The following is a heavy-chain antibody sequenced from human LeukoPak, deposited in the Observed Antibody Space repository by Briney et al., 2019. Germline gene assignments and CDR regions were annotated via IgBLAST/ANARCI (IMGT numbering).Heavy chain of an antibody. J-gene: IGHJ6*02. CDR2: ISYDGSNK. Sequence: PGGSLRLSCAASGFTFSSYAMHWVRQAPGKGLEWVAVISYDGSNKYYADSVNGRFTISRDNSKNTLYLQMNSLRAEDTAVYYCARDYGDPLRFYYYYYGMDVWGQGTTVTVSS. CDR3: ARDYGDPLRFYYYYYGMDV. V-gene: IGHV3-30-3*01. D-gene: IGHD4-17*01. CDR1: GFTFSSYA.